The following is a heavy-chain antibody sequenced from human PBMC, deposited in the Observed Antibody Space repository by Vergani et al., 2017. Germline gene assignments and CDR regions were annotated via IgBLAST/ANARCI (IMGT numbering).Heavy chain of an antibody. Sequence: EVQMVESGGGLVKPGGSLRLSYVASGFTFSHYSMNWVRQAPGKGLEWVSSISGNNDDVYYADSVKGRFIISRDNSKNTLHLQMNSLRADDTAVYYCTKGSRGYTGYFFDYWGQGTLATVSS. D-gene: IGHD5-12*01. CDR2: ISGNNDDV. CDR3: TKGSRGYTGYFFDY. J-gene: IGHJ4*02. CDR1: GFTFSHYS. V-gene: IGHV3-21*04.